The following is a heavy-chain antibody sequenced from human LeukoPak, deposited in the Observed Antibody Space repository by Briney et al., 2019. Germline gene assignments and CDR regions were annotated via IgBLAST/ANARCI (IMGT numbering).Heavy chain of an antibody. CDR2: ISYDGSNK. J-gene: IGHJ4*02. CDR1: GFTFGSYA. D-gene: IGHD3-22*01. Sequence: GRSLRLSCAASGFTFGSYAMHWVRQAPGKGLEWVAVISYDGSNKYYADSVKGRFTISRDNSKNTLYLQMNSLRAEDTAVYYCARDVPYDSSGFGDYWGQGTLVTVSS. CDR3: ARDVPYDSSGFGDY. V-gene: IGHV3-30*04.